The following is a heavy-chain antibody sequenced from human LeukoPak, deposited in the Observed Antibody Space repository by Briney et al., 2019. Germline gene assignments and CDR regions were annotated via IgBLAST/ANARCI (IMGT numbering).Heavy chain of an antibody. Sequence: PSETLSLTCTVSGGSISSGGYYWSWIRQHPGKGLECIGYIYYSGSTYYNPSLKSRVTISVDTSKNQFSLKLSSVTAADTAVYYCARGEGDGYCSGGSCYLSSFDYWGQGTLVTVSS. D-gene: IGHD2-15*01. J-gene: IGHJ4*02. CDR1: GGSISSGGYY. CDR2: IYYSGST. CDR3: ARGEGDGYCSGGSCYLSSFDY. V-gene: IGHV4-31*03.